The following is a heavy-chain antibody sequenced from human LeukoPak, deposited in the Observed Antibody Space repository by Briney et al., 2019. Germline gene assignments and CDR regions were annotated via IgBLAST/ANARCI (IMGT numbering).Heavy chain of an antibody. CDR2: INSDGSST. CDR3: ARAQIFYYDSSGYPVDY. D-gene: IGHD3-22*01. Sequence: GGSLRLSCAASGFTFSSYWMHWVRHAPGKGLVWVSRINSDGSSTSYADSVKGRFTISRDNAKNTLYLQMNSLRAEDTAVYYCARAQIFYYDSSGYPVDYWGQGTLVTVSS. J-gene: IGHJ4*02. CDR1: GFTFSSYW. V-gene: IGHV3-74*01.